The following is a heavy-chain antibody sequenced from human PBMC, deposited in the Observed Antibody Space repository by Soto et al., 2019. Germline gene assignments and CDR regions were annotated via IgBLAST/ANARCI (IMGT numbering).Heavy chain of an antibody. CDR1: AGNFGIYA. CDR3: TTGVGEPFYNYDMDV. Sequence: QVQLEQSGAEVKKPGSSVKVSCKPSAGNFGIYAITWVRQAPGQGLRWVGGIIPTVGTTHYAQKFEGRVSITADESTGSVYMELSRLTSDDTAIYYCTTGVGEPFYNYDMDVWGQGTTVTVSS. V-gene: IGHV1-69*01. D-gene: IGHD2-15*01. J-gene: IGHJ6*02. CDR2: IIPTVGTT.